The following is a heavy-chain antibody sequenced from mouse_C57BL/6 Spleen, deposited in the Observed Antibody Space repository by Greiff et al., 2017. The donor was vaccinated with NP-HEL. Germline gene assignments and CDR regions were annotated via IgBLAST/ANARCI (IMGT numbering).Heavy chain of an antibody. J-gene: IGHJ3*01. V-gene: IGHV5-17*01. CDR3: ARGDYDGETWFAY. CDR2: ISSGSSTI. D-gene: IGHD2-4*01. CDR1: GFTFSDYG. Sequence: EVQVVESGGGLVKPGGSLKLSCAASGFTFSDYGMHWVRQAPEKGLEWVAYISSGSSTIYYADTVKGRFTISRDNAKNTLFLQMTSLRSEDTAMYYCARGDYDGETWFAYWGQGTLVTVSA.